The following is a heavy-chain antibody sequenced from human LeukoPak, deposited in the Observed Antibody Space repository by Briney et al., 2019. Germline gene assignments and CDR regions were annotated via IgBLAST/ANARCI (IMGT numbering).Heavy chain of an antibody. J-gene: IGHJ5*02. Sequence: GGSLRLSCAASEFTFSTYSMNWVRQAPGKGLEWVSSISSGSTYIYYADSVKGRFTISRDNSKNTLYLQLNSLTAEDTAVYYCAKGFTYVSPWGQGSLVTVSS. D-gene: IGHD3-10*02. CDR2: ISSGSTYI. CDR1: EFTFSTYS. V-gene: IGHV3-21*04. CDR3: AKGFTYVSP.